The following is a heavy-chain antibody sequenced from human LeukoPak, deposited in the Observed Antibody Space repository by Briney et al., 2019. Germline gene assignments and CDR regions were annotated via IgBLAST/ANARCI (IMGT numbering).Heavy chain of an antibody. Sequence: GRSLRLSCAASGFTFHDYAMHWVRHAPGKGLEWVSGISWSGGSIGYADSVKGRFTISRDNSKDTLYLQLNSLRAEDTAVYYCAKAYYYDSSGYSPTDHDAYDVWGQGTMVTVSS. V-gene: IGHV3-9*01. CDR3: AKAYYYDSSGYSPTDHDAYDV. D-gene: IGHD3-22*01. CDR2: ISWSGGSI. J-gene: IGHJ3*01. CDR1: GFTFHDYA.